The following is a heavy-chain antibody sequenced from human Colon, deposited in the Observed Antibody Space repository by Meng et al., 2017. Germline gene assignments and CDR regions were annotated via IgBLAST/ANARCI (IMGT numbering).Heavy chain of an antibody. D-gene: IGHD3-16*01. CDR3: ARGYRGSTYFAY. J-gene: IGHJ4*02. CDR2: IYDNGYT. V-gene: IGHV4-30-2*06. CDR1: GDSVTTTLSS. Sequence: QLQLQASGSRLVKPSKTLYRHCAVSGDSVTTTLSSWSWIRQSTGKGLEWIGNIYDNGYTYYSPSLRSRVTISVDRSNNQFSLNLNSVTAADAAVYFCARGYRGSTYFAYWGQGILVTVSS.